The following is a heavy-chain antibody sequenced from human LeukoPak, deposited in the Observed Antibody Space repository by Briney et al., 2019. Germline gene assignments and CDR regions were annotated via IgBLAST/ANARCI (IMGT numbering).Heavy chain of an antibody. CDR1: GFTVSSNY. CDR3: ARAGGTYYGIAFDI. Sequence: GGSLRLSCAASGFTVSSNYMSWVRQAPGKGLEWVSIIYSGGSTFYADSVKGRFTISRDNSKNTLYLQMNSLRAEDTAVYYCARAGGTYYGIAFDIWGQGTMVTVSS. J-gene: IGHJ3*02. CDR2: IYSGGST. V-gene: IGHV3-53*01. D-gene: IGHD1-26*01.